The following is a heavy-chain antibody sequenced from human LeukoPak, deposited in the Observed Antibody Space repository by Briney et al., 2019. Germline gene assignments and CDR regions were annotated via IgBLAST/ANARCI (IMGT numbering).Heavy chain of an antibody. CDR2: IYYSGTT. Sequence: SETLSLTCTVSGGSISSSSYYWGWIRQPPGKGLEWIGSIYYSGTTYYNPSLKSRVTISVDTSKNQFSLKLSSVTAADTAVYYCASRYYGSGSYGGMDVWGQGTTVTVSS. D-gene: IGHD3-10*01. V-gene: IGHV4-39*07. CDR1: GGSISSSSYY. J-gene: IGHJ6*02. CDR3: ASRYYGSGSYGGMDV.